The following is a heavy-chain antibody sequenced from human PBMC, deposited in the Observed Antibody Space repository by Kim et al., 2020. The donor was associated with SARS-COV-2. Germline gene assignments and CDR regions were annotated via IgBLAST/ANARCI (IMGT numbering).Heavy chain of an antibody. CDR1: GGSISSSSYY. V-gene: IGHV4-39*01. D-gene: IGHD6-19*01. J-gene: IGHJ5*02. Sequence: SETLSLTCTVSGGSISSSSYYWGWIRQPPGKGLEWIGSIYYSGSTYYNPSLKSRVTISVDTSKNQFSLKLSSVTAADTAVYYCARRFRFWTYSSGWDNWFDPWGQGTLVTVSS. CDR3: ARRFRFWTYSSGWDNWFDP. CDR2: IYYSGST.